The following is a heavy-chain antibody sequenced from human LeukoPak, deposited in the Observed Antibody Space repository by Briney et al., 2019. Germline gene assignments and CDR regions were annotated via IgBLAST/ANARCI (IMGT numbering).Heavy chain of an antibody. Sequence: SETLSLTCTVSGGSISSYYWSWIRQPPGKGLEWIGYIYYSGSTNYNPSLKSRVTISVDTSKYQFSLKLSSVTAADTAVYYCAREVVITVANWFDPWGQGTLVTVSS. D-gene: IGHD3-22*01. V-gene: IGHV4-59*01. J-gene: IGHJ5*02. CDR2: IYYSGST. CDR1: GGSISSYY. CDR3: AREVVITVANWFDP.